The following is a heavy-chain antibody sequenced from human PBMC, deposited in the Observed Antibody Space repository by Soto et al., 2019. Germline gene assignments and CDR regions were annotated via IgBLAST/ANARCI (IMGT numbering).Heavy chain of an antibody. CDR3: AKMKKDCSSTSCYTAPYYYYGMDV. CDR2: ISYNGSNK. J-gene: IGHJ6*02. Sequence: GGSLRLCGAASEFAVSSYGMHWVRQAPGKGLEGVAVISYNGSNKRYSHYVNGRFTISRDXXTNXLYLQMNSLRAEDTAVYYCAKMKKDCSSTSCYTAPYYYYGMDVGGHGTTVTVSS. D-gene: IGHD2-2*02. CDR1: EFAVSSYG. V-gene: IGHV3-30*18.